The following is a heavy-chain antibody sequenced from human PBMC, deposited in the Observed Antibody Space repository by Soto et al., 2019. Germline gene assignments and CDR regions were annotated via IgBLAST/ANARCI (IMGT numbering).Heavy chain of an antibody. CDR1: GVTFSSYA. J-gene: IGHJ4*02. D-gene: IGHD5-12*01. CDR2: ISFHGTNK. Sequence: PGGSLGLSCAASGVTFSSYAMHWVRQAPGEGLEWVAVISFHGTNKNYADSVKGRFTISRDNSNNTVFLEMNSLRPEDTAMYYCARDGRAYSGQDSLDFWGQGTPVTVPS. V-gene: IGHV3-30-3*01. CDR3: ARDGRAYSGQDSLDF.